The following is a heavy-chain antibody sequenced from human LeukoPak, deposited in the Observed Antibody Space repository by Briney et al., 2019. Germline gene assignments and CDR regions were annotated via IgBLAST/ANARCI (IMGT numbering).Heavy chain of an antibody. CDR1: GFTFDDYG. CDR2: INWNGGST. J-gene: IGHJ3*02. CDR3: ARGTGGSYNDAFDI. D-gene: IGHD1-26*01. V-gene: IGHV3-20*04. Sequence: GGSLRLSCAASGFTFDDYGMSWVRQAPGKGLEWVSGINWNGGSTGYADSVKGRFTISRDNAMSSLYLQMNSLRAEDTALYYCARGTGGSYNDAFDIWGQGTMVTVSS.